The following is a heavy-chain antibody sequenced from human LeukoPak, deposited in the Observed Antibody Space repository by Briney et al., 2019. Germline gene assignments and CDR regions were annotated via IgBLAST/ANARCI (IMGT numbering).Heavy chain of an antibody. CDR3: AKDKRTKIVSDGMDV. Sequence: GGSLRLSCAASGFTFSSYPMSWVRQAPGKGLEWVSVIIASGITTFYADSVKGRFTISRDNSKNSLYLQMNSLRTEDTALYYCAKDKRTKIVSDGMDVWGQGTTVTVSS. V-gene: IGHV3-23*01. CDR2: IIASGITT. CDR1: GFTFSSYP. D-gene: IGHD2/OR15-2a*01. J-gene: IGHJ6*02.